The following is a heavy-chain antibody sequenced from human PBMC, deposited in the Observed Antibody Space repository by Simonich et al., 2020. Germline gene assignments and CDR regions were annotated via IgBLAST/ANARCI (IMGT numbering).Heavy chain of an antibody. CDR1: GGSFSGYY. Sequence: QVQLQQWGAGLLKPSETLSLTCAVYGGSFSGYYWSWFRQPPGKGLEWIGEINHSRRTNYTPSLKSRVTISVDTSKNQFSLKLSSVTAADTAVYYCARGLRVAAAGTAFQHWGQGTLVTVSS. J-gene: IGHJ1*01. CDR3: ARGLRVAAAGTAFQH. CDR2: INHSRRT. D-gene: IGHD6-13*01. V-gene: IGHV4-34*01.